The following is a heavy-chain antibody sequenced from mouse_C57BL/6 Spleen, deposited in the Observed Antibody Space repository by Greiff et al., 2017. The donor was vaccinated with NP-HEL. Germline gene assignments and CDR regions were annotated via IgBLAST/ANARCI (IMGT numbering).Heavy chain of an antibody. J-gene: IGHJ3*01. D-gene: IGHD3-2*02. Sequence: VQLQQPGAELVMPGASVKLSCKASGYTFTSYWMHWVKQRPGQGLEWIGEIDPSDSYTNYNQKFKGKSTLTVDKSSSTAYMQLSSLTSEDSAVYYCARRDSSGLAWFAYWGQGTLVTVSA. CDR1: GYTFTSYW. CDR2: IDPSDSYT. V-gene: IGHV1-69*01. CDR3: ARRDSSGLAWFAY.